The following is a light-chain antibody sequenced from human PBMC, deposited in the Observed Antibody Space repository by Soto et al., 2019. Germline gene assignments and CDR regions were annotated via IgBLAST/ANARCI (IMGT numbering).Light chain of an antibody. V-gene: IGKV1-33*01. CDR1: QDISNY. CDR2: AAS. Sequence: DIQMTQSPSSLSASVGERVTITCQASQDISNYLNWYQQKPGKAPKLLIYAASNLRTGVPSRFSGSGSVTDFTFTISSLQPEDIATYYCQQYGNVPKTFGQGTKVEIK. J-gene: IGKJ1*01. CDR3: QQYGNVPKT.